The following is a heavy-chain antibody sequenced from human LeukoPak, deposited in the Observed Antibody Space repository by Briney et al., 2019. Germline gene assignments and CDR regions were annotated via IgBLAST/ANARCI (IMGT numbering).Heavy chain of an antibody. Sequence: PGGSLRLSCAASGFTFSSYSVNWVRQAPGKGLEWVSYISSSGNTFYYADSVKGRFTISRDNAKNSLYLQVNSLRAEDTAVYYCAREVLDGNPPYYFDSWGQGTLVTVSS. CDR1: GFTFSSYS. CDR3: AREVLDGNPPYYFDS. D-gene: IGHD4-23*01. CDR2: ISSSGNTF. J-gene: IGHJ4*02. V-gene: IGHV3-48*01.